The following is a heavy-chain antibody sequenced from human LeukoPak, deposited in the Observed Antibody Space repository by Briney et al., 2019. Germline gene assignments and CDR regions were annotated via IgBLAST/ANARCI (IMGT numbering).Heavy chain of an antibody. J-gene: IGHJ4*02. Sequence: PSETLSLTCTVSGGSISSYYWSWIRQPPGKGLEWIGYIYYSGSTNYNPSLKSRVIISVDTSKSQFSLKLTSVTAADTAVYYCARDRGYQDYWGQGTLVTVSS. CDR1: GGSISSYY. CDR3: ARDRGYQDY. D-gene: IGHD5-18*01. CDR2: IYYSGST. V-gene: IGHV4-59*12.